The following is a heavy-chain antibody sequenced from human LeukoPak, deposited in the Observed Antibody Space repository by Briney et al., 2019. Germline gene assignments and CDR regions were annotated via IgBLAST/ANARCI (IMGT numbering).Heavy chain of an antibody. CDR3: ARFSGYSYGWDY. J-gene: IGHJ4*02. V-gene: IGHV4-39*07. D-gene: IGHD5-18*01. Sequence: SETLSLTCTVSGGSISSSSYYWGWIRQPPGKGLEWIGSIYYSGSTYYKPSLKSRVTISVDTSKNQFSLKLSSVTAADTAVYYCARFSGYSYGWDYWGQGTLVTVSS. CDR1: GGSISSSSYY. CDR2: IYYSGST.